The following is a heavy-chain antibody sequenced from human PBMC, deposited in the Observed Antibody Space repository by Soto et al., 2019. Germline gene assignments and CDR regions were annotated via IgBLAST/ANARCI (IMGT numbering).Heavy chain of an antibody. CDR2: LYYSGST. CDR3: ATLLIALAVYPQPLSDVRRGEFDY. D-gene: IGHD6-19*01. CDR1: GGSISSGGYY. J-gene: IGHJ4*02. V-gene: IGHV4-31*03. Sequence: SETLSLTYTVSGGSISSGGYYWSCIRQHPGKGLEWIGNLYYSGSTYYNPSLKSRVTISVDTSKNQFSLKLSSVTAADTAVYYCATLLIALAVYPQPLSDVRRGEFDYWGQGTLVTVSS.